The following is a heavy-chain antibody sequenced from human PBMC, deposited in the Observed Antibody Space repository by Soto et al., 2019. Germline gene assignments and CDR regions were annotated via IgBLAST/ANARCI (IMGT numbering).Heavy chain of an antibody. CDR1: GFTFSSYG. CDR2: ISYDGSNK. V-gene: IGHV3-30*18. D-gene: IGHD2-8*02. Sequence: QVQLVESGGGVVQPGRSLRLSCAASGFTFSSYGMHWVRQAPGKGLEWVAVISYDGSNKYYADSVKGRFTISRDNSKNSLYLQMHSLGAEETAVCYCAKYTLTEPRGWFDPWGQGTLVTVSS. J-gene: IGHJ5*02. CDR3: AKYTLTEPRGWFDP.